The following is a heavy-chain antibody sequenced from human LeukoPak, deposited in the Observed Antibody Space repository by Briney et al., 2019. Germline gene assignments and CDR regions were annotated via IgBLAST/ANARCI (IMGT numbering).Heavy chain of an antibody. D-gene: IGHD2-2*01. CDR2: SSLNGDST. CDR1: GFTFSSHC. Sequence: GGSLRLSCAASGFTFSSHCMSWVRQAPGEGLGWVSVSSLNGDSTTYPDSVKGRFTISRDNSKNMLYLQMYSRTAEDTAIYYCARRLLSGGVTDFFDYWGRGSLVTVAS. V-gene: IGHV3-23*01. J-gene: IGHJ4*02. CDR3: ARRLLSGGVTDFFDY.